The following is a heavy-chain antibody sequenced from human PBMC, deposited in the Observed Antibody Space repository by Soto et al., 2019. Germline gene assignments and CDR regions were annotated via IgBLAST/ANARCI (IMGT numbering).Heavy chain of an antibody. CDR2: VNAVNGNT. D-gene: IGHD6-13*01. J-gene: IGHJ5*01. CDR1: GYTFTNHA. Sequence: QVHLVQSGPEVKKPGASVKVPCRASGYTFTNHAIHWVRQAPGQRLQWMGWVNAVNGNTKYSVEFQGRVIITRDTSASTAYMELNSLTSGDTSVYFCAMSGASSPVNWFDSWGQGTPVTVSS. V-gene: IGHV1-3*01. CDR3: AMSGASSPVNWFDS.